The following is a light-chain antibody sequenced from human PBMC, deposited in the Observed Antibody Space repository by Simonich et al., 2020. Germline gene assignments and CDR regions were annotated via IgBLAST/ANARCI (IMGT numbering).Light chain of an antibody. Sequence: DIVMTQSPDSLAVSRGERATINCKSRQSVLYSSNNKNYLAWYQQKPGQPPKLLLYWAATRESGVPDRFSGSGSGTDFTLTISSLQAEDVAVYYCQQYYSTPYTFGQGTKLEIK. CDR1: QSVLYSSNNKNY. CDR3: QQYYSTPYT. V-gene: IGKV4-1*01. CDR2: WAA. J-gene: IGKJ2*01.